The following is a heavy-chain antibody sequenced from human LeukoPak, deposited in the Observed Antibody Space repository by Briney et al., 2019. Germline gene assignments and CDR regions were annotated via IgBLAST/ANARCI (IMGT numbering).Heavy chain of an antibody. CDR1: GFTFSSYV. V-gene: IGHV3-23*01. D-gene: IGHD5-18*01. J-gene: IGHJ4*02. Sequence: PGGSLRLSCAASGFTFSSYVMSWVRQAPGKGLEWVSAISGSGGSTYYADSVKGRFTISRDNSKNTVYLQMNSLRVEDTAVYYCASRGFSYGSFDYWGQGTPVTVSS. CDR2: ISGSGGST. CDR3: ASRGFSYGSFDY.